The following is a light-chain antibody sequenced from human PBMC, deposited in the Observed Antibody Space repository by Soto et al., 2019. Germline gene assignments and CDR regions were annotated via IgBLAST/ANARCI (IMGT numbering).Light chain of an antibody. Sequence: QSALPQPPSASGSPGQSVTISCTGTSSDVGGYNYVSWYQQHPGKAPKLMIYDVTERPSGVPDRFSGSKSGNTASLTVSGLQAEDEADYYCSSYAGSNNLVFGTGTKVTVL. CDR2: DVT. V-gene: IGLV2-8*01. CDR1: SSDVGGYNY. CDR3: SSYAGSNNLV. J-gene: IGLJ1*01.